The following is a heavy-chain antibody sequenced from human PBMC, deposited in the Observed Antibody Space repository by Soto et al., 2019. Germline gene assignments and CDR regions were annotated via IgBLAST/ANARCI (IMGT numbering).Heavy chain of an antibody. Sequence: GGSLRLSCAASGFTFSSYAMSWVRQAPGKGLEWVSAISGSGGSTYYADSVKGRFTISRDNSKNTLYLQMNSLRAEDTAVYYCARRLAYGSGSGDAFDIWGQGTMVTVSS. V-gene: IGHV3-23*01. CDR2: ISGSGGST. D-gene: IGHD3-10*01. CDR3: ARRLAYGSGSGDAFDI. CDR1: GFTFSSYA. J-gene: IGHJ3*02.